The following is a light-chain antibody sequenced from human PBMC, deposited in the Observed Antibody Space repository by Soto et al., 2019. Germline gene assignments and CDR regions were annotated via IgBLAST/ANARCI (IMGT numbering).Light chain of an antibody. CDR1: SGDIGDYNY. CDR3: CSYTRSGTLI. J-gene: IGLJ1*01. V-gene: IGLV2-14*01. Sequence: QSALTQPASVSGSPGQSITISCVGTSGDIGDYNYVSWYQQHPGKVPKVIIYDVSNRPSGVSYRFSGTKSGNTASLTVSGLQADDEADYYCCSYTRSGTLIFGTGTKVTLL. CDR2: DVS.